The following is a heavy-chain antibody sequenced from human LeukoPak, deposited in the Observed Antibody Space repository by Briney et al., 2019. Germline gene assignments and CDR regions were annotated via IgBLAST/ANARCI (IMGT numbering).Heavy chain of an antibody. V-gene: IGHV3-7*01. CDR1: RFTFSSYW. D-gene: IGHD3-22*01. CDR3: ARGPFEHDSSGHYYYYGMDV. Sequence: AGGSLRLSCAASRFTFSSYWMSWVRQAPGKGLEWVANIKQDGSEKYYVYSVKGLFTISRDNDKNSMYLQVHSLRVEDTAVYYCARGPFEHDSSGHYYYYGMDVWGQGTTVTVSS. J-gene: IGHJ6*02. CDR2: IKQDGSEK.